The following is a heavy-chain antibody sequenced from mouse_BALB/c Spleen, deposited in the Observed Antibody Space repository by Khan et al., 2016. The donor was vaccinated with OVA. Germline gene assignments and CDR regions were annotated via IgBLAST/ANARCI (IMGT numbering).Heavy chain of an antibody. V-gene: IGHV1S132*01. D-gene: IGHD3-2*02. CDR2: IYPGTDNI. CDR3: AREEALYHFDH. CDR1: GYIFTSYW. Sequence: QVQLKESGAELVRPGTSVKLSCKTSGYIFTSYWIHWVKQRSGQGLEWIGRIYPGTDNIYYNEKFKDKATLTADKSSSTAYMQLSSLKSEDSDVYFYAREEALYHFDHWGQGTILKGSS. J-gene: IGHJ2*01.